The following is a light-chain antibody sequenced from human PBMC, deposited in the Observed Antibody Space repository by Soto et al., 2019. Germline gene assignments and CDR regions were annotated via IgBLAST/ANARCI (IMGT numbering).Light chain of an antibody. CDR2: DAS. V-gene: IGKV1-39*01. J-gene: IGKJ3*01. Sequence: DIQITQSPSSLSATVGDRVTITCRASQTIGKYLNWYQQQPGKVPKLLIYDASYLQSGVPSRFSGSESGTDSTLNISDLRPEDFATYYCQQSFSIPFTFGPGTKVDIK. CDR1: QTIGKY. CDR3: QQSFSIPFT.